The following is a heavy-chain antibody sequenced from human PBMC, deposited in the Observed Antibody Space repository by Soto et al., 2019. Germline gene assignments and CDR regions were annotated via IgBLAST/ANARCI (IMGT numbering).Heavy chain of an antibody. CDR1: GGSISSGGYY. V-gene: IGHV4-31*03. CDR3: ARGGRSRVGATDAFDI. D-gene: IGHD1-26*01. J-gene: IGHJ3*02. CDR2: IYYSGST. Sequence: SETLSLTCTVSGGSISSGGYYWSWIRQHPGKGLEWIGYIYYSGSTYYNPSLKSRVTISVDTSKNQFSLKLSSVTAADTAVYYCARGGRSRVGATDAFDIWGQGTMVTVS.